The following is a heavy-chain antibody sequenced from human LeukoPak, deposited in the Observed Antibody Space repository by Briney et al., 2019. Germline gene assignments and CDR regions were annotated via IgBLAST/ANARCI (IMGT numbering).Heavy chain of an antibody. Sequence: PGGSLRLSCAASGFTLSSSWMHWVRQAPGKGLVWVSRINKDGSVIDYAESVKGRFSISSDNAKNTLYLQMNSLRVEDTAIYYCVKVRGRARVGYFDYWGQGALVTVSS. J-gene: IGHJ4*02. D-gene: IGHD1-26*01. CDR3: VKVRGRARVGYFDY. CDR2: INKDGSVI. V-gene: IGHV3-74*01. CDR1: GFTLSSSW.